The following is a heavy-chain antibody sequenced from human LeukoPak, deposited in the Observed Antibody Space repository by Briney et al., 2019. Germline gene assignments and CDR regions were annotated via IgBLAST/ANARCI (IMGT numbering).Heavy chain of an antibody. CDR1: GYTFTSYD. CDR3: ARGRTYYYDSRGYYYIPPSVNWFDP. CDR2: MNPNSGNT. D-gene: IGHD3-22*01. Sequence: ASVKVSRKASGYTFTSYDINWVRQATGQGLEWMGWMNPNSGNTGYAQKFQGRVTMTRNTSISTAYMELSSLRSEDTAVYYCARGRTYYYDSRGYYYIPPSVNWFDPWGQGTLVTVTS. V-gene: IGHV1-8*01. J-gene: IGHJ5*02.